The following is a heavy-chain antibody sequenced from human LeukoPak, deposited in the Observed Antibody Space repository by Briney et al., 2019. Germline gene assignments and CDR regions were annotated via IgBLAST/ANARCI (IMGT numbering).Heavy chain of an antibody. CDR2: IYYSGST. V-gene: IGHV4-59*08. CDR1: GGSISSYY. D-gene: IGHD5-12*01. Sequence: SETLSLTCTVSGGSISSYYWSWIRQPPGKGLEWIGYIYYSGSTNYNPSLKSRVTIPVDTSKNQFSLKLSSVTAADTAVYYCASGYSGYDPFFDYWGQGTLVTVSS. J-gene: IGHJ4*02. CDR3: ASGYSGYDPFFDY.